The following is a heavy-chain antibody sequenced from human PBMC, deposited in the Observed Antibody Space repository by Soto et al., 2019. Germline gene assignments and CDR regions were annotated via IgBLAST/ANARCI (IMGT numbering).Heavy chain of an antibody. CDR1: GYTFTSYD. CDR2: MNPNSGNT. V-gene: IGHV1-8*01. J-gene: IGHJ4*02. Sequence: ASVKVSCKASGYTFTSYDINWVRQATGQGLEWMGWMNPNSGNTGYAQKFQGRVTMTRNTSISTAYMELSSLRSEDTAVYYCATAVVGATGGGYWGPGTLVTVYS. CDR3: ATAVVGATGGGY. D-gene: IGHD1-26*01.